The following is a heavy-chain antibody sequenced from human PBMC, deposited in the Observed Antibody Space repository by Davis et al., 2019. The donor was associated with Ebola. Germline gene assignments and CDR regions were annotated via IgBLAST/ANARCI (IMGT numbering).Heavy chain of an antibody. CDR3: AREKAGGSSGWPGYYYYGMDV. V-gene: IGHV4-34*01. CDR1: GGSFSGYF. Sequence: MPSETLSLTCAVYGGSFSGYFWSWIRQPPGKGLEWIGEINHSGRTNYNPSLKSRVPISVDTSKNQFSLKLSSVTAADTAVYYCAREKAGGSSGWPGYYYYGMDVWGQGTTVTVSS. CDR2: INHSGRT. D-gene: IGHD6-19*01. J-gene: IGHJ6*02.